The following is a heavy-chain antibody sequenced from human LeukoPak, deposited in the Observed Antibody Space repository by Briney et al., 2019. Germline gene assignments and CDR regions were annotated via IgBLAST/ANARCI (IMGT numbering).Heavy chain of an antibody. CDR2: ISGSGGST. Sequence: GGSLRLSCAASGFTFSSYAMSWVRQAPGKGLEWVSAISGSGGSTYYADSVKGRFTISRDNSKNSLYLQMNSLRAEDTALYYCAKVRDYGGNTGFDYWGQGTLVTVSS. V-gene: IGHV3-23*01. CDR3: AKVRDYGGNTGFDY. J-gene: IGHJ4*02. D-gene: IGHD4-23*01. CDR1: GFTFSSYA.